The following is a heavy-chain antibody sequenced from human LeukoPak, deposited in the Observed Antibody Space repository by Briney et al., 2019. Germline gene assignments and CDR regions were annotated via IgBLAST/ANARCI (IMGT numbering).Heavy chain of an antibody. CDR3: ARIFYYYGSGSYPGGWFDP. CDR1: GGCISSYY. Sequence: SETLSLTCTVSGGCISSYYWSWIRQPPGKGLEWIGYIYYSGTTNYNPSLKSRVTISVDTSKNQFSLKLISVTAADTAVYYCARIFYYYGSGSYPGGWFDPWGQGTLVTVSS. V-gene: IGHV4-59*08. J-gene: IGHJ5*02. D-gene: IGHD3-10*01. CDR2: IYYSGTT.